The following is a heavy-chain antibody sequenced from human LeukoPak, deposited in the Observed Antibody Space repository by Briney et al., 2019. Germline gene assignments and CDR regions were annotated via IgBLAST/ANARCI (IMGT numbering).Heavy chain of an antibody. D-gene: IGHD6-13*01. J-gene: IGHJ4*02. CDR2: ISDSVST. V-gene: IGHV4-59*01. CDR1: GGSISSYY. Sequence: KPSETLSLTCTVSGGSISSYYWSWIRQPPGKGLEWIGYISDSVSTNYNPSLKSRVSISVDTSNNPFSLKLSSVTAADTAVYYCARGQQQLSRWGQGTLVTVSS. CDR3: ARGQQQLSR.